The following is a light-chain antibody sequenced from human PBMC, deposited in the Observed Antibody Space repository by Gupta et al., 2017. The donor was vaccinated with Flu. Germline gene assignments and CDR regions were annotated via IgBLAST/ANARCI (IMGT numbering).Light chain of an antibody. Sequence: DIVMTQSPLSLPVTPGEPDSISCRSSQSLLHSNGYTYLDWYLQKPGQSPQLLIYLGSNRASGVPDRFSGSGSGTDFTLKISRVEADDVGVYYCMQALQTPKTFGGGTKVEIK. CDR3: MQALQTPKT. CDR2: LGS. J-gene: IGKJ4*01. CDR1: QSLLHSNGYTY. V-gene: IGKV2-28*01.